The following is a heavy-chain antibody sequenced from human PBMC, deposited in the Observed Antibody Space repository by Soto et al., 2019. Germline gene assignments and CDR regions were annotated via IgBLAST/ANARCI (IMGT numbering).Heavy chain of an antibody. CDR2: IYYSGNT. J-gene: IGHJ6*02. Sequence: SETPSLTCTVPGASLSSAGYSCSCFRQHPGKGLEWIGSIYYSGNTYYNPSLQSRITISVDTSKNQFSLKLSSVTAADTAVYYCATSPGDLYYYGMDVWGQGTTVT. CDR3: ATSPGDLYYYGMDV. CDR1: GASLSSAGYS. D-gene: IGHD3-16*01. V-gene: IGHV4-31*03.